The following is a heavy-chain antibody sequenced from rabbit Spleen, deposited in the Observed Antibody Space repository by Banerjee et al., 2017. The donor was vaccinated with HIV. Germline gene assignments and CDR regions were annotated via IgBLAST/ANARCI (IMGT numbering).Heavy chain of an antibody. J-gene: IGHJ4*01. CDR1: GFSFSNGYV. V-gene: IGHV1S45*01. CDR3: ARDGAGGSYFAL. Sequence: QEQLEESGGDLVKPEGSLTLTCTASGFSFSNGYVMCWVRQAPGKGLEWIGYIDPVFGITYYASWVNGRFSISRENAQNTVFLQMTSLTAADTATYFCARDGAGGSYFALWGPGTLVTVS. CDR2: IDPVFGIT. D-gene: IGHD8-1*01.